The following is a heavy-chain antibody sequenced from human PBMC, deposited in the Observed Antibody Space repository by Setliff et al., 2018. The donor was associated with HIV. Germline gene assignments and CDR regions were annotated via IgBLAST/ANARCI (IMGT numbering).Heavy chain of an antibody. V-gene: IGHV3-7*01. CDR3: ARDWRSGYDLNFDY. CDR2: VKQDGTET. Sequence: PGGSLRLSCAASGFRFRSYWMSWVRQAPGKGLESVANVKQDGTETLYVDSVKGRFTISRDSAKNSLYLQMNSLRAEDTAIYYCARDWRSGYDLNFDYWGQGTLVTVSS. CDR1: GFRFRSYW. D-gene: IGHD5-12*01. J-gene: IGHJ4*02.